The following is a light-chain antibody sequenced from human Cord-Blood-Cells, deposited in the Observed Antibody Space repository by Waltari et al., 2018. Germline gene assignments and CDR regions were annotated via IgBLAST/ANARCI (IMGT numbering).Light chain of an antibody. CDR1: SSDVGSYNL. CDR3: CSYAGSSTLV. J-gene: IGLJ2*01. V-gene: IGLV2-23*01. CDR2: EGS. Sequence: QSALTQPASVSGSPGQSITISCTGTSSDVGSYNLVSWYPQHPGKAPKLMIAEGSKRPSGVSNRCSGSTSGNTAALTISWIQAEDEADYYCCSYAGSSTLVFGGGTKLTVL.